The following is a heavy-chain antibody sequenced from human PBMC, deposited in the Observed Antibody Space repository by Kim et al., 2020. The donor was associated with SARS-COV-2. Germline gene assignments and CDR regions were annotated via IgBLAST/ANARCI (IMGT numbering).Heavy chain of an antibody. D-gene: IGHD3-22*01. CDR2: ISYDGSNK. J-gene: IGHJ4*02. V-gene: IGHV3-30-3*01. CDR3: ARALVHPYYDSSGPFVY. Sequence: GGSLRLSCAASGFTFSSYAMHWVRQAPGKGLEWVAVISYDGSNKYYADSVKGRFTISRDNSKNTLYLQMNSLRAEDTAVYYCARALVHPYYDSSGPFVYWGQGTLVTVSS. CDR1: GFTFSSYA.